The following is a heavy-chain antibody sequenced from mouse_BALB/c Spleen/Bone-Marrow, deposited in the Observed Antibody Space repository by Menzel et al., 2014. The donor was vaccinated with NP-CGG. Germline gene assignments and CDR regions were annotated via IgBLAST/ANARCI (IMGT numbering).Heavy chain of an antibody. Sequence: EVQVVESGGGLVKPGGSLKLSCAASGFAFSSYDMSWVRQTPEKGLEWVAYISSGGGSTYYPDTVKGRFTISRDNAKNTLYLQMSSLRSEDTAMYYCAREVLRDYFDYWGQGTTLTVSS. V-gene: IGHV5-12-1*01. CDR1: GFAFSSYD. D-gene: IGHD1-1*01. CDR2: ISSGGGST. CDR3: AREVLRDYFDY. J-gene: IGHJ2*01.